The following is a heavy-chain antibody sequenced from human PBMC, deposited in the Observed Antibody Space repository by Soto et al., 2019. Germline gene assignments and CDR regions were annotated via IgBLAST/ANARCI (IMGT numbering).Heavy chain of an antibody. CDR1: GFTFSGAW. D-gene: IGHD2-8*01. J-gene: IGHJ6*02. Sequence: PGGSLRLSCAASGFTFSGAWMSWVRQAPGKGLEWVGRIKSKTDGGTTDYAAPVKGRFTISRDDSKNTLYLQLNSLKTADTAVYYCTTDEVWCTNGFCRYYYYGMDVWGQGTTVTVSS. V-gene: IGHV3-15*01. CDR3: TTDEVWCTNGFCRYYYYGMDV. CDR2: IKSKTDGGTT.